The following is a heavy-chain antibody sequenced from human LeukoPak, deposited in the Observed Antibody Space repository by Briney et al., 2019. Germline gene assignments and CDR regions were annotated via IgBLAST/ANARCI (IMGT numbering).Heavy chain of an antibody. CDR3: ARVQLGMLPTYYFDY. Sequence: PSQTLSLTCTVSGGSISSGGYYWSWIRQHPGKGLEWIGYIYYSGSTYYNPSLKSRVTISVDTSKNQFSLKLSSVTPADTAVYYCARVQLGMLPTYYFDYWGQGTLVTVSS. D-gene: IGHD1-1*01. J-gene: IGHJ4*02. CDR1: GGSISSGGYY. V-gene: IGHV4-31*03. CDR2: IYYSGST.